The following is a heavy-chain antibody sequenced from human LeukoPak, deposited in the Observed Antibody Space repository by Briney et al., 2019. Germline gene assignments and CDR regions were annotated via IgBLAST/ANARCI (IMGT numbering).Heavy chain of an antibody. CDR1: GYTFTSYY. Sequence: GASVKVSCKASGYTFTSYYMHWVRQAPGQGLEWMGWINPNSGGTNYAQKFQGRVTMTRDTSISTAYMELSRLRSDDTAVYYCATWSRDGYNYPFDYWGQGTLVTVSS. CDR2: INPNSGGT. D-gene: IGHD5-24*01. J-gene: IGHJ4*02. V-gene: IGHV1-2*02. CDR3: ATWSRDGYNYPFDY.